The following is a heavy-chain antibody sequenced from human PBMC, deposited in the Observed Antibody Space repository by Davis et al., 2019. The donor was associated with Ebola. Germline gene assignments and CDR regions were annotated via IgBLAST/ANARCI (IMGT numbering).Heavy chain of an antibody. V-gene: IGHV6-1*01. J-gene: IGHJ3*02. CDR3: ARGWLRGAFDI. Sequence: HSQTLSLTCAISGDSVSSGGWNWIRQSPSRGLEWLGRTYYSSKWYTDYAVSVKSRTTINPDTSKNQLSLHLNSMTPEDTAVYYCARGWLRGAFDIWGQGTKVTVSP. CDR1: GDSVSSGG. CDR2: TYYSSKWYT. D-gene: IGHD5-24*01.